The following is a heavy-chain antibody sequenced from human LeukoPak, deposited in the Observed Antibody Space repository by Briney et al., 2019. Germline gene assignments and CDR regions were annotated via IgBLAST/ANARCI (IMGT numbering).Heavy chain of an antibody. J-gene: IGHJ3*02. Sequence: GGSLRLSCAASGFTVSSTYMSWVRQPPGKGLEWISVIYTGGNTFYADSVRGRFTISRDNSKNTLYLQMNSLRAEDTAVYYCARDLVSLGAFKAFDIWGQGTMVTVSS. CDR3: ARDLVSLGAFKAFDI. V-gene: IGHV3-53*01. CDR1: GFTVSSTY. CDR2: IYTGGNT. D-gene: IGHD3-9*01.